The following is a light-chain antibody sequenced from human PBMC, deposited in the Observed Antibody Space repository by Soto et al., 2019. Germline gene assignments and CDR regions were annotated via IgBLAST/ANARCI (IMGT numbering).Light chain of an antibody. V-gene: IGLV2-14*03. CDR3: TSYTSTSTLA. Sequence: QSALTQPASVSASPGQSITISCTGTSSDVGAYNYFSWYQQHPGEVPKLMIFDVNNRPSGVSNRLSGSKSGNTASLTISGLQSEGEADYYCTSYTSTSTLAFGGGTKLTVL. J-gene: IGLJ2*01. CDR2: DVN. CDR1: SSDVGAYNY.